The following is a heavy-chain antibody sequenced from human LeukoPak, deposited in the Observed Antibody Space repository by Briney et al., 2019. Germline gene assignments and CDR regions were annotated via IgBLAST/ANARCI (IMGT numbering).Heavy chain of an antibody. J-gene: IGHJ3*02. CDR3: AREAVVHRRVHYAFDI. CDR2: ISSSSSTI. D-gene: IGHD2-15*01. Sequence: SGGSLRLSCAASGFTFSSYSMNWVRQAPGKGLEWVSYISSSSSTIYYADSVKGRFTISRDNAKNSLYLQMNSLRAEDTAVYYCAREAVVHRRVHYAFDIWGQGIMVTVSS. CDR1: GFTFSSYS. V-gene: IGHV3-48*04.